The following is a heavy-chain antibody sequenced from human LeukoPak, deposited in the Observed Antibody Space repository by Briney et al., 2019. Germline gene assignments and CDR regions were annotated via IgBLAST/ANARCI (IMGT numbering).Heavy chain of an antibody. Sequence: GGSLRLSCAASGFTFSSYAMSWVRQAPGKGLEWVTAISGSGGSTYYADSVKGRFTISRDNSKNTLYLQMNSLRAEDTAVYYCAKDQEAAAGPGLFDYWGQGTLVTVSS. J-gene: IGHJ4*02. V-gene: IGHV3-23*01. D-gene: IGHD6-13*01. CDR3: AKDQEAAAGPGLFDY. CDR1: GFTFSSYA. CDR2: ISGSGGST.